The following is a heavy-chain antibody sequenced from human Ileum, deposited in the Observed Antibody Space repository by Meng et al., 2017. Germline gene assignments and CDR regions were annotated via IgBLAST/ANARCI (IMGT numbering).Heavy chain of an antibody. J-gene: IGHJ4*02. CDR1: GASMSVVSY. Sequence: QVAVLESGPGLVKASETLSLTCSVSGASMSVVSYWSGFRQSPGKGLEWIGQIDHLGIAYYKPSLKSRVTMSIDQSKSQFSLKLTSVSAADTAVYYCARHGGYYQDFWGQGTLVTVSS. D-gene: IGHD4-23*01. CDR3: ARHGGYYQDF. V-gene: IGHV4-4*02. CDR2: IDHLGIA.